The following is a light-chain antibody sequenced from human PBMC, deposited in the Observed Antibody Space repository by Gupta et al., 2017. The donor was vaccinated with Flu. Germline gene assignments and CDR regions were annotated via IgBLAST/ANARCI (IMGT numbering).Light chain of an antibody. V-gene: IGKV1-9*01. J-gene: IGKJ2*03. Sequence: DIQLTQSPSFLSASVGDRVTITCRASQGISSYLAWYQQKPGKAPKLLIYAASTVQSGVPSRFSGSGSGTEFTLTISSRQPEDFANYYCQQLNSYPYSFGQGTKLEIK. CDR1: QGISSY. CDR2: AAS. CDR3: QQLNSYPYS.